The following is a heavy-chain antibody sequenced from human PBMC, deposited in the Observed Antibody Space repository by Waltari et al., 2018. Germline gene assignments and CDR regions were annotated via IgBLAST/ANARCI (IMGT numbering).Heavy chain of an antibody. CDR3: ARASTAIFGVVITGYNI. V-gene: IGHV4-39*07. J-gene: IGHJ3*01. D-gene: IGHD3-3*01. Sequence: QLQESGPGLVKPSETVSLTCSVSGDSIMKNNYHWGWIRQPPGKGLEGIGSNYNSGTPYYNPSLKSRVTISLDASRNQFSLRLSSVTAADTAVYYCARASTAIFGVVITGYNIWGQGTVVTVSS. CDR1: GDSIMKNNYH. CDR2: NYNSGTP.